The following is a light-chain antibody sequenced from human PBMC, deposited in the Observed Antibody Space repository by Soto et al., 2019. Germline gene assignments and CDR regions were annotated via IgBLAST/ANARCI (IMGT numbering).Light chain of an antibody. J-gene: IGKJ1*01. CDR3: KQSYKNPRT. Sequence: DIQMTQSPSSLSASVGDRVTITCRASQTIISYLNWYQQKPGKAHNLLIYYTYTLQTGVQSRFSGSGSGTDFTLTIRSLQPEDFATYYCKQSYKNPRTFGQGTKVDI. CDR2: YTY. CDR1: QTIISY. V-gene: IGKV1-39*01.